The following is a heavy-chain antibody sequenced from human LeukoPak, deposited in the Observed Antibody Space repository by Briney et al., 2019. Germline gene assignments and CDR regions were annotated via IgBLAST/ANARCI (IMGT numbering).Heavy chain of an antibody. D-gene: IGHD2-15*01. Sequence: SETLSLTCAVYGGSFSGYYWSWIRRPPGKGLEWIGEINHSGSTNYNPSLKSRVTISVDTSKNQFSLKLSSVTAADTAVYYCARVGWSSRPPTIWGQGTMVTVSS. CDR3: ARVGWSSRPPTI. CDR1: GGSFSGYY. V-gene: IGHV4-34*01. CDR2: INHSGST. J-gene: IGHJ3*02.